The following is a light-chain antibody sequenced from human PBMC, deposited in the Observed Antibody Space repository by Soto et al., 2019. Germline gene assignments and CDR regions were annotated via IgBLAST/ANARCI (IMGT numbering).Light chain of an antibody. V-gene: IGLV2-18*02. CDR3: SSYTSSSTLV. CDR2: EVS. J-gene: IGLJ2*01. Sequence: QSALTQPPSVSGSPGQSVTISCTGTSSDVGSYNRVSWYQQPPGTAPKLRIYEVSNRPSGVPDRFSGSKSGNTASLTISGLPAEDEADYYCSSYTSSSTLVFGGGTQLTVL. CDR1: SSDVGSYNR.